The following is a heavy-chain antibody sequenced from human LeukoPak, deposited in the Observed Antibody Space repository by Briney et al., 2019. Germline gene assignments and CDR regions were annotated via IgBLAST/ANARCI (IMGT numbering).Heavy chain of an antibody. V-gene: IGHV3-30*04. Sequence: GRSLRLSCAASGFTFSSYAMHWVRQAPGKGLEWVAVISYDGSNKYYADSVKGRFTISRDNSKNTLYLQMNTLRAEDTAVYYCARVEGGVVHNMFDYWGQGILVTVSS. CDR1: GFTFSSYA. D-gene: IGHD3-3*01. CDR2: ISYDGSNK. CDR3: ARVEGGVVHNMFDY. J-gene: IGHJ4*02.